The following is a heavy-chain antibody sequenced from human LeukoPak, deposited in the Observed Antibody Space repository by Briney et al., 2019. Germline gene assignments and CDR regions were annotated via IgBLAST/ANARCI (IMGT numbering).Heavy chain of an antibody. Sequence: KTGGSLRLSCAASGFTFSSYSMNWVRQAPGKGLEWVSSISSSSSYIYYADSAKGRFTISGDNAKNSLYLQMNSLRAEDTAVYYCARSWGADAFDIWGQGTMVTVSS. CDR3: ARSWGADAFDI. CDR1: GFTFSSYS. J-gene: IGHJ3*02. V-gene: IGHV3-21*01. D-gene: IGHD1-26*01. CDR2: ISSSSSYI.